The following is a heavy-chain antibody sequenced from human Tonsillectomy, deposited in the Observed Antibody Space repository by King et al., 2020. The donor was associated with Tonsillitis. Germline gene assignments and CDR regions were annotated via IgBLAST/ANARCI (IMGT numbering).Heavy chain of an antibody. CDR2: INHSGST. V-gene: IGHV4-34*01. D-gene: IGHD5-18*01. CDR3: ARGKWIQLWHPRYFDL. Sequence: VQLQQWGAGLLKPSETLSLTCGVFGDSFSGYYWSWIRQPPGKGLEWIGEINHSGSTNYNPSLKSQVTISVDTSKNQFSLKLSSVTAADTAVYYCARGKWIQLWHPRYFDLWGRGTLVTVSS. CDR1: GDSFSGYY. J-gene: IGHJ2*01.